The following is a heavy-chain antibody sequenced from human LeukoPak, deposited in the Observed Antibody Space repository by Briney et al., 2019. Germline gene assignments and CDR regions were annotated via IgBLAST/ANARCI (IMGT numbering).Heavy chain of an antibody. J-gene: IGHJ5*02. V-gene: IGHV1-58*01. Sequence: TSVKVSCKASGFTFTSSAVQWVRQARGQRLEWIGWIVVGSGNTNYAQKFQERVTITRDMSTSTAYMELSSLRSEDTAVYYCAADSILGDNWFDPWGQGTLVTVSS. CDR3: AADSILGDNWFDP. CDR2: IVVGSGNT. CDR1: GFTFTSSA. D-gene: IGHD3-16*01.